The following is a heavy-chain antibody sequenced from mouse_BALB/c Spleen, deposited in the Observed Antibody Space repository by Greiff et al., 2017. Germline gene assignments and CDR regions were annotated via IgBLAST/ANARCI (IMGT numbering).Heavy chain of an antibody. J-gene: IGHJ3*01. CDR1: GFTFSSYA. CDR2: ISSGGSYT. D-gene: IGHD2-4*01. Sequence: EVQRVESGGGLVKPGGSLKLSCAASGFTFSSYAMSWVRQSPEKRLEWVAEISSGGSYTYYPDTVTGRFTISRDNAKNTLYLEMSSLRSEDTAMYYCAREHYDYDGAAYWGQGTLVTVSA. CDR3: AREHYDYDGAAY. V-gene: IGHV5-9-4*01.